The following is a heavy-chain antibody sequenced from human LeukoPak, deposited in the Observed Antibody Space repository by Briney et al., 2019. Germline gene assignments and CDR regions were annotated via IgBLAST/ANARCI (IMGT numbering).Heavy chain of an antibody. CDR3: AREEFSVYVPFFDY. Sequence: QSGGSLRLSCAAPGFTFSYHYMDSVRQAPGKGLQWVGRIRNKANSYTTEYAASVKGRFTISRDDSENSLYLQMSSLKTEDTAVYYCAREEFSVYVPFFDYWGQGALVTVSS. CDR2: IRNKANSYTT. D-gene: IGHD5/OR15-5a*01. J-gene: IGHJ4*02. V-gene: IGHV3-72*01. CDR1: GFTFSYHY.